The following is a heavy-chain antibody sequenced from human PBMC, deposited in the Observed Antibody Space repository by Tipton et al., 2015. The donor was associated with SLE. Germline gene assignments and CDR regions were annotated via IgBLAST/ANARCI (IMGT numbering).Heavy chain of an antibody. D-gene: IGHD3-10*01. V-gene: IGHV4-39*07. CDR3: ARELAVRGVDAFDI. J-gene: IGHJ3*02. Sequence: TLSLTCTVSGGSISSSSYYWGWIRQPPGKGLEWIGSIYYSGSTYYNLSLKSRVTISVDTSKNQFSLKLSSVTAADTAVYYCARELAVRGVDAFDIWGQGTMVTVSS. CDR2: IYYSGST. CDR1: GGSISSSSYY.